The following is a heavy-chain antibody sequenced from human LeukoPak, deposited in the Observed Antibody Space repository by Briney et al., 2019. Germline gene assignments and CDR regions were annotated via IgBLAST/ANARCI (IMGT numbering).Heavy chain of an antibody. CDR2: INPNSGGT. V-gene: IGHV1-2*02. CDR1: GYTFTSYG. Sequence: ASVKVSCKASGYTFTSYGITWVRQAPGQGLERMGWINPNSGGTNYAQKFQGRVTMTRDTSISTAYMELSRLRSDDTAVYYCAREGRLGDLYYYGMDVWGQGTTVTVSS. CDR3: AREGRLGDLYYYGMDV. D-gene: IGHD2-21*02. J-gene: IGHJ6*02.